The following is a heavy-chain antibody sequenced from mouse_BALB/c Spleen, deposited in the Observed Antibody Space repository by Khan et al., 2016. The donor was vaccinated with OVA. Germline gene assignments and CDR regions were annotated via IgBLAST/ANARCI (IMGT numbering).Heavy chain of an antibody. V-gene: IGHV7-3*02. J-gene: IGHJ2*01. CDR2: IRNKANGYTT. D-gene: IGHD1-1*01. CDR1: GFTFTDYY. Sequence: EVELVESGGGLVQPGGSLRLSCATSGFTFTDYYMSWVRQPPGKALEWLGFIRNKANGYTTEYSASVKGRFTISRDNSQSTLYLQMNTLRAEDSATYYCARDGRYGPTGSYWGQGTTLTVAS. CDR3: ARDGRYGPTGSY.